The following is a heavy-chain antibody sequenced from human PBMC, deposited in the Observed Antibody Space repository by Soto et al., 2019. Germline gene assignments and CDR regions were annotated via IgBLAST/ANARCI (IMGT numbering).Heavy chain of an antibody. CDR1: GYTFTGYY. CDR2: INPNSGGT. CDR3: ARGREEVAILIDY. D-gene: IGHD2-15*01. J-gene: IGHJ4*02. Sequence: ASVNVSCKASGYTFTGYYMHWVRQAPGQGLEWMGWINPNSGGTNYAQKFQGWVTMTRGTSISTAYMELSRLRSDDTAVYYCARGREEVAILIDYWGQGTLVTVSS. V-gene: IGHV1-2*04.